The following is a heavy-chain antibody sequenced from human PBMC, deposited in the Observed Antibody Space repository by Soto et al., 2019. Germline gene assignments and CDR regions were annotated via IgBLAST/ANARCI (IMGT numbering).Heavy chain of an antibody. D-gene: IGHD6-13*01. CDR1: GFTFSNYA. V-gene: IGHV3-23*01. Sequence: HPGGSLRLSCAASGFTFSNYAMSWVRQAPGKGLEWVSAISSSDGRTYYAESVKDRFTISRDNSKNTLYLQMNSLRAEDTALYYCAKEGLPAAGSDYWGQGTLVTVSS. CDR3: AKEGLPAAGSDY. CDR2: ISSSDGRT. J-gene: IGHJ4*02.